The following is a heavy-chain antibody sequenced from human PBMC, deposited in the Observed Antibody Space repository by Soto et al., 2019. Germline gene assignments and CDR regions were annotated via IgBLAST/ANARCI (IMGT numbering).Heavy chain of an antibody. V-gene: IGHV3-30-3*01. CDR2: ISYDGSNK. Sequence: GGSLRLSCAASGLTFSSYAMHWVRQAPGKGLEWVAVISYDGSNKYYADSVKGRFTISRDNSKNTLYLQMNSLRAEDTAVYYSARYRRLRTSQFDYLHPGTLVTVS. CDR1: GLTFSSYA. CDR3: ARYRRLRTSQFDY. D-gene: IGHD1-1*01. J-gene: IGHJ4*02.